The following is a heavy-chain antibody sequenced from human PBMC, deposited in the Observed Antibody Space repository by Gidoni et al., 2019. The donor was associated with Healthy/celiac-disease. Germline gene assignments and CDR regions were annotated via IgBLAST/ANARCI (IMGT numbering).Heavy chain of an antibody. CDR1: GFTFSSYS. J-gene: IGHJ6*02. Sequence: EVQLVASGGGLVKPGGSLRLSCGASGFTFSSYSMNWVRQAPGKGLEWVSSISSSSSYIYYADSVKGRFTISRDNAKNSLYLQMNSLIAEDTAVYYCARDFGVVTPYGMDVWGQGTTVTVSS. CDR3: ARDFGVVTPYGMDV. V-gene: IGHV3-21*01. CDR2: ISSSSSYI. D-gene: IGHD3-3*01.